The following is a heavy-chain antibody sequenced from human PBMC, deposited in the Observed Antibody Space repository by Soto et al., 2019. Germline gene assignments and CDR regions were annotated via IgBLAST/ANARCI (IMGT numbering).Heavy chain of an antibody. CDR2: IYYSGST. CDR1: GGSISSYC. Sequence: PSETLSLTCTVSGGSISSYCWSWIRQPPGKGLEWIGYIYYSGSTNYNPSLKSRVTISVDTSKNQFSLKLSSVTAADTAVYYCASEGRYYDSSGYYRWFDPWGQGTLVTVSS. J-gene: IGHJ5*02. V-gene: IGHV4-59*01. CDR3: ASEGRYYDSSGYYRWFDP. D-gene: IGHD3-22*01.